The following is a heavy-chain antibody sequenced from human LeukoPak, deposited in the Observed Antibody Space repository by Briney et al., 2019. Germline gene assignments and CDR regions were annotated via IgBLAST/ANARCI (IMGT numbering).Heavy chain of an antibody. CDR3: ARGNFYDNKGYSPELRY. CDR2: INPSSGGT. Sequence: ASVKVSCKASGYTFTDYYMHWVRQAPGRGLEWMGWINPSSGGTNYAQRFQGRVTVTRDTSISTAYMDLSRLRSDDTAVYYCARGNFYDNKGYSPELRYWGQGTLVTVSS. D-gene: IGHD3-10*01. J-gene: IGHJ4*02. CDR1: GYTFTDYY. V-gene: IGHV1-2*02.